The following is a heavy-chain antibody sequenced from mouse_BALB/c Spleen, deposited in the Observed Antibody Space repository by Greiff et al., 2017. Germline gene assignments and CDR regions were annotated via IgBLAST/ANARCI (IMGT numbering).Heavy chain of an antibody. CDR2: IDPENGNT. V-gene: IGHV14-1*02. J-gene: IGHJ2*01. CDR1: GFNIKDYY. CDR3: ARVYSVFDD. Sequence: VQLQQSGAELVRPGALVKLSCKASGFNIKDYYMHWVKQRPEQGLEWIGWIDPENGNTIYDPKFQGQASITADTSSNTAYLQLSSLTSEDTAVYYCARVYSVFDDWGRGATLTVSS. D-gene: IGHD1-1*01.